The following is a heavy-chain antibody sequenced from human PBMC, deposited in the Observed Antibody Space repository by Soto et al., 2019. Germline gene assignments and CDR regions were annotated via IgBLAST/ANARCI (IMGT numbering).Heavy chain of an antibody. CDR3: ARKVYCSSTSCYQGAWGGEHHYYYYYMDV. Sequence: ASVKVSCKASGYTFTSYGISWVRQAPGQGLEWMGWISAYNGNTNYAQKLQGRVTMTTDTSTSTAYMELRSLRSDDTAVYYCARKVYCSSTSCYQGAWGGEHHYYYYYMDVWGKGTTVTVSS. J-gene: IGHJ6*03. CDR2: ISAYNGNT. V-gene: IGHV1-18*01. D-gene: IGHD2-2*01. CDR1: GYTFTSYG.